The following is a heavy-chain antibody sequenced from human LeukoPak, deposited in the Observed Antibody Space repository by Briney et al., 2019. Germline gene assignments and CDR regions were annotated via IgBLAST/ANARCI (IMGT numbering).Heavy chain of an antibody. CDR3: ARGGSGWFTYNWFDP. D-gene: IGHD6-19*01. Sequence: SVKVSCKASGGTFSSYAISWVRQAPGQGLEWMGRIIPIFGTANYAQKFQGRVTITTDESTSTAYMELSSLRSEDTAVYYCARGGSGWFTYNWFDPWGQGTLVTVSS. V-gene: IGHV1-69*05. J-gene: IGHJ5*02. CDR2: IIPIFGTA. CDR1: GGTFSSYA.